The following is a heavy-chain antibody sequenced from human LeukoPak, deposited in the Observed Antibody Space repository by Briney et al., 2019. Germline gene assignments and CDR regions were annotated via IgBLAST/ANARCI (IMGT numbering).Heavy chain of an antibody. CDR1: GFTFSTYA. D-gene: IGHD3-22*01. V-gene: IGHV3-30-3*01. CDR2: ISSDGSNK. J-gene: IGHJ4*02. Sequence: PGGSLRLSCAASGFTFSTYAMHWVRQAPGKGLEWVAVISSDGSNKVYADSVKGRFTISRDNSRTMLYLQMNSLRAEDTAVYYCARDRDSSAVHYFDYWGQGTLVTVSS. CDR3: ARDRDSSAVHYFDY.